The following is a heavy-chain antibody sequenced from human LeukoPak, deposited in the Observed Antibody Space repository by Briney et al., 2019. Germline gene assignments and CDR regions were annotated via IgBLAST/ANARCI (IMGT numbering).Heavy chain of an antibody. CDR1: GFTFTDFW. V-gene: IGHV3-74*01. D-gene: IGHD2-21*01. CDR3: ATGPYSAFEM. CDR2: VKGDEIST. J-gene: IGHJ3*02. Sequence: PGVSLRLSCAASGFTFTDFWMHWVRQAPGGGLVWVSRVKGDEISTLYADSVKGRFTISRDNAKNTLYLQMNSLRADDTALYYCATGPYSAFEMWGQGTMVTVSS.